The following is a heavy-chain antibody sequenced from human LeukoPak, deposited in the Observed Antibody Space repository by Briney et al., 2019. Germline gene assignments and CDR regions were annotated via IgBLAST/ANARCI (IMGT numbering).Heavy chain of an antibody. D-gene: IGHD3-22*01. CDR1: GFTFSGYG. Sequence: GGSLRLSCAASGFTFSGYGMTWVRQTPGKGLEWVAVISYDGSNKYYADSVKGRFTISRDNSKNTLYLQMNSLRAEDTAVYYCAKGPNYDSDWGQGTLVTVSS. V-gene: IGHV3-30*18. CDR3: AKGPNYDSD. J-gene: IGHJ4*02. CDR2: ISYDGSNK.